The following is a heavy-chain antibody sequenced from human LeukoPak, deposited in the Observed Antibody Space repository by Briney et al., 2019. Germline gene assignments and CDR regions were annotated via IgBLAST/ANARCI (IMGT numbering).Heavy chain of an antibody. CDR1: GGSISSYY. CDR3: AGMTQLRYFDPSGFDP. J-gene: IGHJ5*02. V-gene: IGHV4-59*01. Sequence: SETLSLTCTVSGGSISSYYWSWIRQPPGKGPEWIGYIYYSGSTNYNPSLKSRVTISVDTSKNQFSLKLSSVTAADTAVYYCAGMTQLRYFDPSGFDPWGQGTLVTVSS. CDR2: IYYSGST. D-gene: IGHD3-9*01.